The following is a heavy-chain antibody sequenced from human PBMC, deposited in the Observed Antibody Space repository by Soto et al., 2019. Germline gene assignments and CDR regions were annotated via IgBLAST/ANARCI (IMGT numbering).Heavy chain of an antibody. CDR1: GFTFSSYE. CDR2: ISSSGSTI. V-gene: IGHV3-48*03. J-gene: IGHJ6*02. D-gene: IGHD3-3*01. CDR3: ARGRRVFGVAMGHYYGMDV. Sequence: GGSLRLSCAASGFTFSSYEMNWVRQAPGKGLECVSYISSSGSTIYYADSVKGRFTISRDNAKNSLYLQMNSLRAEDTAVYYCARGRRVFGVAMGHYYGMDVWGQGTTVTVSS.